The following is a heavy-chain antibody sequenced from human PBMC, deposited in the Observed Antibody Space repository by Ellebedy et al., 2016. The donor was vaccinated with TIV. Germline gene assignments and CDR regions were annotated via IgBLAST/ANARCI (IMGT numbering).Heavy chain of an antibody. D-gene: IGHD6-19*01. CDR3: ARDVWGGGWA. CDR2: VYSGGNT. V-gene: IGHV3-66*01. J-gene: IGHJ5*02. Sequence: PGGSLRLSCAASGFTVSSSYMTWVRQAPGKGLEWVSVVYSGGNTYYADSVKGRFTISRDNAKNSVYLQLSSLGAEDTAVYYCARDVWGGGWAWGQGTPVTVSS. CDR1: GFTVSSSY.